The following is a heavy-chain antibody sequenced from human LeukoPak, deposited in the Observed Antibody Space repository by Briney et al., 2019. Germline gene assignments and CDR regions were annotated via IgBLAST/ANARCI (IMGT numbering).Heavy chain of an antibody. V-gene: IGHV3-21*01. CDR2: ISSSSSYI. CDR3: ARWRGSGYYVDY. D-gene: IGHD3-22*01. Sequence: GGSLTLSCAASGFTFYSYSMEWLRQAPGKGLEGVSSISSSSSYIYNADSVKGRFTISRDNAKNSLYLQMNSLRAEDTAVYYCARWRGSGYYVDYWGQGTLVTVSS. CDR1: GFTFYSYS. J-gene: IGHJ4*02.